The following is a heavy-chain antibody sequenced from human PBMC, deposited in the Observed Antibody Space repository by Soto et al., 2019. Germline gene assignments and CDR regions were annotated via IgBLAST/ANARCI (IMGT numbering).Heavy chain of an antibody. Sequence: EVQLVESGGGLVQPGGSLRLSCAASGFTFSRYDMHWVRQGTGKGLEWVSGIDTTGAPYYSGSVKGRFTIPRENAKKSLFLEMDSLRPGDTAVYYCARESSDWSAVDYWGQGTLVTVSS. CDR3: ARESSDWSAVDY. CDR1: GFTFSRYD. CDR2: IDTTGAP. D-gene: IGHD6-19*01. J-gene: IGHJ4*02. V-gene: IGHV3-13*05.